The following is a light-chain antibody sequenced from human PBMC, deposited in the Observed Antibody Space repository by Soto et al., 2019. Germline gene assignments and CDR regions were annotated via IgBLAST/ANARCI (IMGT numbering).Light chain of an antibody. V-gene: IGKV1D-12*01. CDR1: QGISTW. J-gene: IGKJ4*01. Sequence: DIQMTQSPSSVSSSVGDIVTITCRSSQGISTWLAWYQQRPGTAPKLLIYGASTLQGGVPSRFSGSGSGTDFTLTISGLQPDDFETYYCQQTNSFRLTFGGGTKVDIK. CDR2: GAS. CDR3: QQTNSFRLT.